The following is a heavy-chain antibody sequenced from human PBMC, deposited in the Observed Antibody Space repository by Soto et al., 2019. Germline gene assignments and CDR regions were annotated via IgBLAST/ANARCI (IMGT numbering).Heavy chain of an antibody. V-gene: IGHV4-39*07. CDR1: GVSISNGDYY. Sequence: SETLSLTCSVSGVSISNGDYYWSWIRQPPEKGLEWIGEITPSKRIFYNPSLESRVTISVDTSKNQFFLKLNSVTTADTAVYYCASRRGWRDFWGQGTPVTVSS. D-gene: IGHD6-19*01. CDR3: ASRRGWRDF. CDR2: ITPSKRI. J-gene: IGHJ4*02.